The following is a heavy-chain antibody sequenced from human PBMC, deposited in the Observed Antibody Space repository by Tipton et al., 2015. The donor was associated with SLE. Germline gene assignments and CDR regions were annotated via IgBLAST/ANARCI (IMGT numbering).Heavy chain of an antibody. J-gene: IGHJ4*02. CDR1: GFTFADYA. CDR2: IRSKAYGGTT. D-gene: IGHD1-26*01. CDR3: TTYSGDY. Sequence: SLRLSCSASGFTFADYAMSWVRQAPGKGLEWVGFIRSKAYGGTTEYAASVKGRFTISRDDSKSIAYLQMNSLKTEDTAVYYCTTYSGDYWGQGTLVTVSS. V-gene: IGHV3-49*04.